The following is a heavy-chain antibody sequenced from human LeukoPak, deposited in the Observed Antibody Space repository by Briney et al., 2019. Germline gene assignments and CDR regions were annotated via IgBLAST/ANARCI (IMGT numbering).Heavy chain of an antibody. CDR1: GLTFSSYG. D-gene: IGHD3-22*01. J-gene: IGHJ5*02. V-gene: IGHV3-23*01. CDR3: AKDRPGADRQSP. CDR2: ISGSGGST. Sequence: GGSLRLSCAASGLTFSSYGMSWVRQAPGKGLEWVSAISGSGGSTYYADSVKGRFTISRDNSKNTLYLQMNSLRAEDTPAYYCAKDRPGADRQSPWGQGTLVTVSS.